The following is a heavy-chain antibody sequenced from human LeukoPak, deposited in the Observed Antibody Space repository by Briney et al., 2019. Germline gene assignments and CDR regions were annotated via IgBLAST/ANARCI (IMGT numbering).Heavy chain of an antibody. J-gene: IGHJ6*03. CDR3: ASRSPRGYYYMDV. Sequence: SETLSLTCTVSGGSISSYYWSWIRQPAGKGLEWIGLIYTSGSTNYNPSLKSRVTMSVDTSKNQFSLKVSSVTAADTAVYYCASRSPRGYYYMDVWGKGTTVTISS. V-gene: IGHV4-4*07. CDR2: IYTSGST. CDR1: GGSISSYY.